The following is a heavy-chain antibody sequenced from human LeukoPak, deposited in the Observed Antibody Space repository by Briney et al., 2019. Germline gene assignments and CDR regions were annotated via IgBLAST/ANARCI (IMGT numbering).Heavy chain of an antibody. CDR3: AKVDGYNSGWYDS. D-gene: IGHD6-19*01. Sequence: GGSLRLSCAASGFTFDDYGVQWARQPPGKGLEWVSGISWNSGNIGYADSVKGRFTISRDNAKNSLYLQMNSLRAEDTALYYCAKVDGYNSGWYDSWGQGTLVTVSS. CDR2: ISWNSGNI. J-gene: IGHJ5*01. CDR1: GFTFDDYG. V-gene: IGHV3-9*01.